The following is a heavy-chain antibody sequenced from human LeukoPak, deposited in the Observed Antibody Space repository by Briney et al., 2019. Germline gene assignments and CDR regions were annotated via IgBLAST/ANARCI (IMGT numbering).Heavy chain of an antibody. J-gene: IGHJ6*03. Sequence: GGSLRLSCAASGFTFSSYAMSWVRQAPGKGLEWVSAISGSGGSTYYADSVKGRFTISRDNSKNTRYLQMNSLRAEDTAVYYCARLLSYGRYYYYYMDVWGKGTTVTVSS. CDR1: GFTFSSYA. CDR2: ISGSGGST. V-gene: IGHV3-23*01. D-gene: IGHD5-18*01. CDR3: ARLLSYGRYYYYYMDV.